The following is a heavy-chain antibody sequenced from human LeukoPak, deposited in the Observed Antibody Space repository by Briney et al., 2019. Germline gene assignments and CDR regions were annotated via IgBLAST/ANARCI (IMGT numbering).Heavy chain of an antibody. Sequence: SETLSLTCTVSGGSISSSSYYWGWIRQPPGKGLEWIGSIYYSGSTYYNPSLKSRVTISVDTSKNQFSLKLSSVTAADTAVYYCARDGTFSDYYGSGSRAFDIWGQGTMVTVSS. V-gene: IGHV4-39*07. CDR1: GGSISSSSYY. D-gene: IGHD3-10*01. CDR3: ARDGTFSDYYGSGSRAFDI. CDR2: IYYSGST. J-gene: IGHJ3*02.